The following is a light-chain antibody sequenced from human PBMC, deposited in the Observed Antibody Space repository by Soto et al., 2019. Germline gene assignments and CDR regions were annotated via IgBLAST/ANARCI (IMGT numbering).Light chain of an antibody. V-gene: IGKV3-11*01. CDR2: DAS. J-gene: IGKJ4*01. CDR1: QTVFSF. Sequence: EIVLTQSPAPLPLSPGEWATLSCRSSQTVFSFLAWYQQKPGQAPRLLIYDASNRAAVIPARFRGSGSGPDFTLTIISLEPEDFAVDDCKQRYNWPLTSGGGTHVQIK. CDR3: KQRYNWPLT.